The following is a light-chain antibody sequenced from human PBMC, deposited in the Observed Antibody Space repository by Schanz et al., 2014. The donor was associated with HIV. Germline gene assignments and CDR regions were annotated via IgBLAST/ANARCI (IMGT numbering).Light chain of an antibody. V-gene: IGLV1-40*01. J-gene: IGLJ1*01. CDR2: GNS. CDR3: QSYDSSLSGYV. Sequence: QSVLTQPPSVSGAPGQRVTISCTGSSSNIGAGYDVHWYQQLPGTAPKLLIYGNSNRPSGVPDRFSGSKSVNSASLAITGLQAEDEADYYCQSYDSSLSGYVFGTGTKLTVL. CDR1: SSNIGAGYD.